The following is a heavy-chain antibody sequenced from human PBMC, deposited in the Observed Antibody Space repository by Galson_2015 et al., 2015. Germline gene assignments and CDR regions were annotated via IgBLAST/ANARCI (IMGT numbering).Heavy chain of an antibody. J-gene: IGHJ6*03. Sequence: SLRLSCAASGFAFSRFGMHWVRQAPGKGLEWVAIIWYDGSNEYYTDSVKGRFTISRDNSKNTLYLQMSGLRVEETAVYYCASISDKSKIAVVVASPFYSNSLDVLGKGTTFPFSS. CDR1: GFAFSRFG. D-gene: IGHD2-2*01. CDR2: IWYDGSNE. CDR3: ASISDKSKIAVVVASPFYSNSLDV. V-gene: IGHV3-33*01.